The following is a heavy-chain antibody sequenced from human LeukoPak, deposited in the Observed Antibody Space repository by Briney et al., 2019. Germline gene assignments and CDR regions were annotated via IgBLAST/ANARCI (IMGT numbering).Heavy chain of an antibody. V-gene: IGHV3-48*04. CDR3: ARVPLESGSYYSHFDY. CDR2: ISNSGSAK. CDR1: GFTFSSYS. D-gene: IGHD1-26*01. Sequence: GGSLRLSCAASGFTFSSYSMNWVRQAPGKGLEWVAYISNSGSAKYHADSVKGRFTISRDNAKNSLYLQMNSLRAEDTAVYYCARVPLESGSYYSHFDYWGQGTLVTVSS. J-gene: IGHJ4*02.